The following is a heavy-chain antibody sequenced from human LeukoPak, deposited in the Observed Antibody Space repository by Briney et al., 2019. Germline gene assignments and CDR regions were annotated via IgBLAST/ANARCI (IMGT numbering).Heavy chain of an antibody. V-gene: IGHV3-30-3*01. D-gene: IGHD3-16*02. CDR1: ALTFTAYA. Sequence: PRRSMRPSSAAYALTFTAYALHCVRHAPGKGLEWVALISYVGIKKYYTDSVTDRFTICRDNSKNMFYVQMDSLRADETAVYYCARDWNVWGNYLRGGFDCWGQGTLVTVSS. J-gene: IGHJ4*02. CDR3: ARDWNVWGNYLRGGFDC. CDR2: ISYVGIKK.